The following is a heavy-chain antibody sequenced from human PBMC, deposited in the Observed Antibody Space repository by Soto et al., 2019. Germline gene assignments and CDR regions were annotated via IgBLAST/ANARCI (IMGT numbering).Heavy chain of an antibody. CDR2: TNPDGGST. CDR3: ATAPRGGVIITTYSAHIDY. D-gene: IGHD3-3*01. V-gene: IGHV1-46*01. Sequence: QVQLVQSGADVKKPGASVMLSCKASGYTFTSYYMHWVRQAPGQGLEWMGITNPDGGSTRYAQKFQGRVTMTRDTSTSTFYMELSSLRSEDTAVYYCATAPRGGVIITTYSAHIDYWGQGTLVTVAS. J-gene: IGHJ4*02. CDR1: GYTFTSYY.